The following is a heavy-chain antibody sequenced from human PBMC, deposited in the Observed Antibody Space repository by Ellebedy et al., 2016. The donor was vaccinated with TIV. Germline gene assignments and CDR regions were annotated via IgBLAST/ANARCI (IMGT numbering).Heavy chain of an antibody. CDR2: IIPMFGTT. CDR3: ARAPLTGVFYGMDV. D-gene: IGHD3-10*01. V-gene: IGHV1-69*05. CDR1: GGIFSSYA. Sequence: AASVKVSCKASGGIFSSYAISWVRQAPGQGLEWMGGIIPMFGTTNYAQKFQGRVTMTRDTSTSTVYMELSSLSSEDTALYYCARAPLTGVFYGMDVWGQGTTVTVSS. J-gene: IGHJ6*02.